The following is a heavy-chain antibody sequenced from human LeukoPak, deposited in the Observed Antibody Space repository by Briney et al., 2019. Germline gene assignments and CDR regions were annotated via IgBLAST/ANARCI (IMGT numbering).Heavy chain of an antibody. CDR1: GFTFSSYG. D-gene: IGHD2-2*01. CDR2: IRYDGSNK. CDR3: GRGFAVVPAGLMDV. J-gene: IGHJ6*03. Sequence: EGSLRLSCAASGFTFSSYGTHWVRQAPGKGLEWLAFIRYDGSNKYYADSVKGRFTISRHNYKNTLYLQMSSVRAEDTAVYYCGRGFAVVPAGLMDVSGKGTTVTVSS. V-gene: IGHV3-30*02.